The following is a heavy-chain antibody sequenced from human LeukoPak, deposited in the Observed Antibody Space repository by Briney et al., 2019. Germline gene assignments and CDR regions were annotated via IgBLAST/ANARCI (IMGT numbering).Heavy chain of an antibody. CDR2: ISGSGDST. Sequence: ETLSLTCTVSGGSIISSSYYWGWIRQPPGKGLEWVSAISGSGDSTYYADSVKGRFTSSRDNSKNTLYLQMNSLRAEDTAVYYCAKAHCSSTSCSRGYFDLWGRGTLVTVSS. J-gene: IGHJ2*01. V-gene: IGHV3-23*01. CDR3: AKAHCSSTSCSRGYFDL. D-gene: IGHD2-2*01. CDR1: GGSIISSSYY.